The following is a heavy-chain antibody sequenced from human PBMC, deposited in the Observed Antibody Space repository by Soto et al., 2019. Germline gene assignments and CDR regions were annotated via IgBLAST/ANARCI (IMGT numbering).Heavy chain of an antibody. D-gene: IGHD3-9*01. V-gene: IGHV1-69*01. Sequence: QVQLVQSGAEVKKPGSSVKVSCKASGGTFSSYAISWVRQAPGQGLEWMGGIIPIFGTANYAQKFQGRVTITADESTGTAYMELSSLRSEDTAVYYCARGVTYYDILTGISGGYYYDGMHVWGQGTTVTVSS. J-gene: IGHJ6*02. CDR1: GGTFSSYA. CDR3: ARGVTYYDILTGISGGYYYDGMHV. CDR2: IIPIFGTA.